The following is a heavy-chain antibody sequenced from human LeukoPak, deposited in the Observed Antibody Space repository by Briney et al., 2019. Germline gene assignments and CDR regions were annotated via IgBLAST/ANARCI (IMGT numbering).Heavy chain of an antibody. CDR1: GGSISSSSYY. J-gene: IGHJ4*02. CDR3: ARLERSYYRARLVPSDY. Sequence: SETLSLTCTVSGGSISSSSYYWGWIRQPPGKGLEWIGSIYYSGSTYYNPSLKSRVTISVDTSKNQFSLKLSSVTAADTAVYYCARLERSYYRARLVPSDYWGQGTLVTVSS. D-gene: IGHD3-10*01. CDR2: IYYSGST. V-gene: IGHV4-39*01.